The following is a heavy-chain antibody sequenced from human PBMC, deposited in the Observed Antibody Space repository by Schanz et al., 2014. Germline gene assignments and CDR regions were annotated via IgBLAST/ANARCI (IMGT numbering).Heavy chain of an antibody. CDR1: GFTFGDYA. CDR3: ARDGYSVVVISPTESFDI. CDR2: ISGSGGST. D-gene: IGHD2-21*01. J-gene: IGHJ3*02. V-gene: IGHV3-23*04. Sequence: GQLVESGGGLVQPGGSLRLSCAASGFTFGDYAMSWVRQAPGKGLEWVSAISGSGGSTYYADSVKGRFTISRDNSKNTLYLQMNSLRAEDTAVYYCARDGYSVVVISPTESFDIWGQGTMVAVSP.